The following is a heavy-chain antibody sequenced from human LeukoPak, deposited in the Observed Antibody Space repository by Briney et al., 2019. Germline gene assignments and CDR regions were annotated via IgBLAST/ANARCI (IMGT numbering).Heavy chain of an antibody. V-gene: IGHV1-2*02. Sequence: GASVKVSCKASGYTFTGYYMHWVRQAPGQGLEWMGWINPNSGGTNYAQKFQGRVTMTRDTPISTAYMELSRLRSDDTAVYYCARERRDIVVVPAAIFDYWGQGTLVTVSS. D-gene: IGHD2-2*01. CDR2: INPNSGGT. J-gene: IGHJ4*02. CDR1: GYTFTGYY. CDR3: ARERRDIVVVPAAIFDY.